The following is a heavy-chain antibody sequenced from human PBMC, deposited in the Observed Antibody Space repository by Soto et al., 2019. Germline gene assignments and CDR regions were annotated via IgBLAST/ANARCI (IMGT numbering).Heavy chain of an antibody. CDR3: ARDQGYGSGSPSYYFDY. J-gene: IGHJ4*02. V-gene: IGHV3-30*03. Sequence: GGSLRLSCAASGFTFSSYCMHWVRQAPGKGLEWVAVISYDGSNKYYADSVKGRFTISRDNSKNTLYLQMNSLRAEDTAVYYWARDQGYGSGSPSYYFDYWGQGTLVTVSS. CDR1: GFTFSSYC. D-gene: IGHD3-10*01. CDR2: ISYDGSNK.